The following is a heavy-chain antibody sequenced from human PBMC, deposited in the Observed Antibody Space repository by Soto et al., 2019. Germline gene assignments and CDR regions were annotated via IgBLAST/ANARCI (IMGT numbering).Heavy chain of an antibody. D-gene: IGHD6-13*01. J-gene: IGHJ2*01. Sequence: EVQLVESGGGLVQPGRSLRLSCAASGFTFDDYAMHWVRQAPGKGLEWVSGISWNSGSIGYADSVKGRFTISRDNAKNSLYLQMNSLRAEDTALYYCAKDMRSWYLWYFDLLGRGTLVTVSS. CDR1: GFTFDDYA. CDR2: ISWNSGSI. CDR3: AKDMRSWYLWYFDL. V-gene: IGHV3-9*01.